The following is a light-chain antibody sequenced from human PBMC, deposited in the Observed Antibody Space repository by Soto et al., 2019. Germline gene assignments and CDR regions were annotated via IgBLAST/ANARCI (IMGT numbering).Light chain of an antibody. CDR1: SSDIGGYKF. CDR3: GSWDTSLSAMV. CDR2: DNN. V-gene: IGLV1-51*01. J-gene: IGLJ2*01. Sequence: QSALTQSASVSGSPGQSITISCTGTSSDIGGYKFVSWYQQHPGKAPKLLIYDNNKRPSGIPDRFSGSKSGTSATLGISGLRTGDEADYYCGSWDTSLSAMVFGGGTKVTVL.